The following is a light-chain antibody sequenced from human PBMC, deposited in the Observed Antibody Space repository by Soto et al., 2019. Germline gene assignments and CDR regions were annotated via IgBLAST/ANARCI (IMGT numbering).Light chain of an antibody. CDR3: QQYGSSFWT. Sequence: EIVLTQSPGTLSLTPGERATLSCRASQSVSSSYLAWYQQKPGQAPRILIYGASGRATGIPDRFSGSGSGTDFPLTISRLEPEDFAVYYCQQYGSSFWTFGQGTKVEIK. CDR1: QSVSSSY. J-gene: IGKJ1*01. V-gene: IGKV3-20*01. CDR2: GAS.